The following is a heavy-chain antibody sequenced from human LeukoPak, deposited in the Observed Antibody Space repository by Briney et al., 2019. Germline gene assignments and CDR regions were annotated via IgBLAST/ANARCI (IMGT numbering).Heavy chain of an antibody. CDR2: ISPKASSM. Sequence: VGSLRLSCVGSGFNFQDSYMNWVRQAPGKGLEWISFISPKASSMFYADSVRGRFTVSRDNANKSFFLQMNSLTAADTAVYYCATTLAEASYWFFDLWGRGTLVTVSS. J-gene: IGHJ2*01. D-gene: IGHD3-16*02. CDR3: ATTLAEASYWFFDL. V-gene: IGHV3-11*01. CDR1: GFNFQDSY.